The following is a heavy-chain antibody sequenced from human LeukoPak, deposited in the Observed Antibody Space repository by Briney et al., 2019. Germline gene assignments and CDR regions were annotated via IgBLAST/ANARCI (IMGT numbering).Heavy chain of an antibody. J-gene: IGHJ4*02. D-gene: IGHD5-18*01. V-gene: IGHV1-69*04. CDR2: IIPILGIA. Sequence: SVKVSCKASGGTFSSYAISWVRQAPGQGLEWMGRIIPILGIANYAQKFQGRVTITADKSTSTAYMELSSLRSEDTAVYYCARAARGYSYGLLDYWGQGTLVTVS. CDR1: GGTFSSYA. CDR3: ARAARGYSYGLLDY.